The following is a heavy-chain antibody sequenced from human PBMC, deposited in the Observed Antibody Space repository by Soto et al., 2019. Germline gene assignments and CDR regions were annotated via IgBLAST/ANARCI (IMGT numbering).Heavy chain of an antibody. CDR2: IDPSDSYT. CDR1: GYSFTIYW. V-gene: IGHV5-10-1*01. Sequence: PGESLKISCKGSGYSFTIYWITWVRQMPGKGLEWMGRIDPSDSYTKYSPSFQGHVTISADKSISTAYLQWSSLKASDTAMYYCVRRKRVGATAPDMWGQGTMVTVSS. D-gene: IGHD1-26*01. CDR3: VRRKRVGATAPDM. J-gene: IGHJ3*02.